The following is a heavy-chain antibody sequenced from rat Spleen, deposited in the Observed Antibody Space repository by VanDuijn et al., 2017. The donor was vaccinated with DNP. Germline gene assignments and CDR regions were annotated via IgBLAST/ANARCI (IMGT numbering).Heavy chain of an antibody. V-gene: IGHV5-29*01. CDR2: IVFDGSRN. J-gene: IGHJ3*01. D-gene: IGHD1-12*01. CDR1: GITFSNYD. CDR3: ARVQLGYYALDA. Sequence: EVQLVESGENLVQPGRSLTLSCEASGITFSNYDMAWVRQAPTKGLEWVATIVFDGSRNYYRDSVKGRFTISRDNAKSTLYLQMDSLRSEDTATYYCARVQLGYYALDAWGQGTLVTVSS.